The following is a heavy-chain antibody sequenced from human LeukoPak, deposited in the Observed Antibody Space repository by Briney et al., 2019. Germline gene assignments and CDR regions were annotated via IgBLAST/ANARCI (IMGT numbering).Heavy chain of an antibody. D-gene: IGHD1-1*01. J-gene: IGHJ4*02. CDR3: ARPRRAERDEDF. Sequence: GESLKISCKASGYSFTNYWIGWVRQIPGKGVEWMGMINPGDTNIAYSPSFQGQVTISDDRSISTAYLQWSSLKASDTAMYYCARPRRAERDEDFWGQGTLVSVSS. CDR1: GYSFTNYW. CDR2: INPGDTNI. V-gene: IGHV5-51*01.